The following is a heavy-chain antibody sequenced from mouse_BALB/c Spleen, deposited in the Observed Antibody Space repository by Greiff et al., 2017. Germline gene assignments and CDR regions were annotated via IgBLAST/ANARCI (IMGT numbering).Heavy chain of an antibody. Sequence: EVMLVESGGGLVQPGGSLKLSCAASGFTFSSYTMSWVRQTPEKRLEWVAYISNGGGSTYYPDTVKGRFTISRDNAKNTLYLQMSSLKSEDTAMYYCADGYPLCAYWGQGTLVTVSA. CDR3: ADGYPLCAY. CDR2: ISNGGGST. D-gene: IGHD2-3*01. V-gene: IGHV5-12-2*01. J-gene: IGHJ3*01. CDR1: GFTFSSYT.